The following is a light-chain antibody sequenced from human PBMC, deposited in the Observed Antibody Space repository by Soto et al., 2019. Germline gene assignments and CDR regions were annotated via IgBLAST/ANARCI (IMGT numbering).Light chain of an antibody. Sequence: QSALTQPRSVSGSPGQSVTISCTGTSSDVGGYNYVSWYQQHPGKAHKLMIYDVSKRPSGVPDRFSGSKSGNTASLTISGLQAEDEADYYCCSYAGSYTYVFGTG. CDR1: SSDVGGYNY. V-gene: IGLV2-11*01. J-gene: IGLJ1*01. CDR2: DVS. CDR3: CSYAGSYTYV.